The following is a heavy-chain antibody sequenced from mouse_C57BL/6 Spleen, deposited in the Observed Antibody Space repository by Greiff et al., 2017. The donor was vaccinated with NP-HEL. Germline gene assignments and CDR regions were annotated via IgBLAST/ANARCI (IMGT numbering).Heavy chain of an antibody. Sequence: QVQLQQPGAELVKPGASVKLSCKASGYTFTSYWMHWVKQRPGQGLEWIGMIHPNSGSTNYNAKFKSKATLTVDKSSSTAYMQLSSLTSEDSAVYYCARDYQKAMDYWGQGTSVTVSS. CDR1: GYTFTSYW. CDR2: IHPNSGST. D-gene: IGHD5-5*01. CDR3: ARDYQKAMDY. J-gene: IGHJ4*01. V-gene: IGHV1-64*01.